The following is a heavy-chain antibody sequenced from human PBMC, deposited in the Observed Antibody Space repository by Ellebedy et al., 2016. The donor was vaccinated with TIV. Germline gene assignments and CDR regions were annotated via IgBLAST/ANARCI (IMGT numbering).Heavy chain of an antibody. J-gene: IGHJ4*02. Sequence: GESLKISXAASGFTFSSYAMSWVRQAPGKGLEWVSAISGSGGSTYYADSVKGRFTISRDNSKNTLYLQMNSLRAEDTAVYYCAKCDELGPPYYFDYWGQGTLVTVSS. V-gene: IGHV3-23*01. D-gene: IGHD1-26*01. CDR2: ISGSGGST. CDR1: GFTFSSYA. CDR3: AKCDELGPPYYFDY.